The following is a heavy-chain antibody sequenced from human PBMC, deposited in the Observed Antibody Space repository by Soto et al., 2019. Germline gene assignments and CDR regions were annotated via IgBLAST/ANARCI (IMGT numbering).Heavy chain of an antibody. D-gene: IGHD4-17*01. CDR3: ARDGAYGDYFDY. J-gene: IGHJ4*02. CDR2: IYYSGST. Sequence: QVQLQESGPGLVKPSQTLSLTCTVSGGSISSGGYYWSWIRQHPGKGLEWIGYIYYSGSTYYNPSLKRRXXIXVXXSKNQFSLKLSSVTAADTAVYYCARDGAYGDYFDYWGQGTLVTVSS. CDR1: GGSISSGGYY. V-gene: IGHV4-31*03.